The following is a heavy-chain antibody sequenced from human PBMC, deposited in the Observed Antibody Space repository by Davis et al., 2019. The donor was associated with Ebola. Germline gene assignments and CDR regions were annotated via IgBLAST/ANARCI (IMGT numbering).Heavy chain of an antibody. CDR3: SRDIWDY. V-gene: IGHV3-49*03. J-gene: IGHJ4*02. D-gene: IGHD2-21*01. Sequence: GESLKISCPGSGFSFGDFGMSWYRQAPGKGLEWVGFIRSNLYGGTTEYAASVKGRFTISRDDPKSIAYLQMNSLKAEDTAMYYCSRDIWDYWGQGTLVTVSS. CDR2: IRSNLYGGTT. CDR1: GFSFGDFG.